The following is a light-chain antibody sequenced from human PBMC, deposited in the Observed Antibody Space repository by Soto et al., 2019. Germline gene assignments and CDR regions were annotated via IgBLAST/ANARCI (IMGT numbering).Light chain of an antibody. V-gene: IGLV2-14*01. J-gene: IGLJ1*01. CDR2: DVS. CDR3: SSSTSSSLYV. CDR1: SSDVGGYSY. Sequence: QSVLTQPASVSGSPGQSITISCTGTSSDVGGYSYVSWYQQLPGKAPKLMIYDVSDRPSGVSNRFSGSKSGNTASLTISGLQAEEEADYYCSSSTSSSLYVFGTGTKVTVL.